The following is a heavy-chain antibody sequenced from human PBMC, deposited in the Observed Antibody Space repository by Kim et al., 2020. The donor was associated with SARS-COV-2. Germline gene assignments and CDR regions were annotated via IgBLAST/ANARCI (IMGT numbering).Heavy chain of an antibody. D-gene: IGHD5-12*01. J-gene: IGHJ4*02. CDR2: T. V-gene: IGHV4-39*01. CDR3: ATDSSWGVATY. Sequence: TSSTPSLMSRVTISVDTSKNQFSLKLTSVTAADTAVYYCATDSSWGVATYWGQGTLVTVSS.